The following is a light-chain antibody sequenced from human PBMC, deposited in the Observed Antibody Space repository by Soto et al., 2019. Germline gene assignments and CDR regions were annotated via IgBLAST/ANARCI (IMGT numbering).Light chain of an antibody. CDR1: QTISRN. CDR3: QQSYDTPLT. CDR2: AAS. V-gene: IGKV1-39*01. Sequence: DIQMTQSPVSLSASVGDRVTITCRASQTISRNLNWYQQKPGKAPKLLIFAASSLQSGVPLRFSGSGSGTDFTLTISSLQPEDFATYYCQQSYDTPLTVGGGTKVDIK. J-gene: IGKJ4*01.